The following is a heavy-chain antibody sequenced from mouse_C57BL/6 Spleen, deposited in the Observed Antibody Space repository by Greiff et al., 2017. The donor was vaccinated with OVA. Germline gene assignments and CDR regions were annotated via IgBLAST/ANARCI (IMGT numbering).Heavy chain of an antibody. D-gene: IGHD1-1*01. V-gene: IGHV1-52*01. J-gene: IGHJ2*01. CDR1: GYTFTSYW. CDR2: IDPSDSET. CDR3: AREGITTVNFDY. Sequence: QVQLQQPGAELVRPGSSVKLSCKASGYTFTSYWMHWVKQRPIQGLEWIGNIDPSDSETHYNQKFKDKATLTVDKSSSTAYMQLSSLTSEDSAVYYCAREGITTVNFDYWGQGTTLTVSS.